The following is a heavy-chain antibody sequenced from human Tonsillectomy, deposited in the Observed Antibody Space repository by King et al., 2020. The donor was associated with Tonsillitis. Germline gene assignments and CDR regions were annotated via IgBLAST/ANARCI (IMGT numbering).Heavy chain of an antibody. CDR2: ISPYNGNT. CDR3: ARAGNYYNSLDSLDY. D-gene: IGHD3-22*01. J-gene: IGHJ4*02. V-gene: IGHV1-18*01. CDR1: GYTLTSYG. Sequence: EQLVQSGAEVKKPGASVKVSCKASGYTLTSYGIIWVRQAPGQGLEWMGWISPYNGNTNSAQKLQGRATMTTDTSTSTAYMELRSLRSDDTAVYYCARAGNYYNSLDSLDYWGQGTLVTVSS.